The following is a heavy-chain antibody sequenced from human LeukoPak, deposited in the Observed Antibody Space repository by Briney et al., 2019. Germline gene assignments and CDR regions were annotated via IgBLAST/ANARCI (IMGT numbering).Heavy chain of an antibody. CDR2: ISYDGSNK. CDR3: AKNSGSSSDFFDY. CDR1: GFTFSSYA. J-gene: IGHJ4*02. Sequence: GGSLRLSCAASGFTFSSYAMHWVRQAPGKGLEWVAVISYDGSNKYYADSVKGRFTISGDNSKNTLYLQMNSLTAEDTAVYYCAKNSGSSSDFFDYWGQGTLVTVSS. D-gene: IGHD1-26*01. V-gene: IGHV3-30-3*02.